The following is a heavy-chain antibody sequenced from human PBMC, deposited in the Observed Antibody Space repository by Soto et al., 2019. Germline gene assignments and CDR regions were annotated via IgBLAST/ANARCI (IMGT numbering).Heavy chain of an antibody. CDR1: GGSISSSNW. CDR3: ARVKEDYFDY. CDR2: IYHSGST. V-gene: IGHV4-4*02. J-gene: IGHJ4*02. Sequence: QVQLQESGPGLVKPSGTLSLTCAVSGGSISSSNWWSWVRQPPGKGLEWIGEIYHSGSTNYNPSLKRLVNISVDKSKNQFALQLGSVTAADTAVYYCARVKEDYFDYWGQGTLVTVSS.